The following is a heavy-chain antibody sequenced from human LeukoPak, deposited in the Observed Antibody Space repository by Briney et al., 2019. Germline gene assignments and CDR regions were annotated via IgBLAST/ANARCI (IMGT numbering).Heavy chain of an antibody. J-gene: IGHJ5*02. Sequence: PGGSLRLSCAASGFTFSSYSMNWVRQAPGKGLEWVSSISSSSSYIYYADSVKGRFTISRDNAKNSLYLQMNSLRAEDTAVYYCARDVGSGWYYWFDPWGQGTLVTVSS. CDR1: GFTFSSYS. D-gene: IGHD6-19*01. CDR2: ISSSSSYI. CDR3: ARDVGSGWYYWFDP. V-gene: IGHV3-21*01.